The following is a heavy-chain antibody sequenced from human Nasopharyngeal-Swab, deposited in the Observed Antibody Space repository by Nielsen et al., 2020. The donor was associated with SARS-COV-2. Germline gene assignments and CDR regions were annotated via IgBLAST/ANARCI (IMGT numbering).Heavy chain of an antibody. J-gene: IGHJ4*02. D-gene: IGHD4-23*01. Sequence: GGSLRLSCAASGFTFSSYAMSWVRQAPGKGLEWVSAISGSGGSTYYADPVKGRFTISRDNAKNSLYLQMNSLRAEDTAVYYCARAPPPYGGHDYWGQGTLVTVSS. CDR1: GFTFSSYA. CDR2: ISGSGGST. CDR3: ARAPPPYGGHDY. V-gene: IGHV3-23*01.